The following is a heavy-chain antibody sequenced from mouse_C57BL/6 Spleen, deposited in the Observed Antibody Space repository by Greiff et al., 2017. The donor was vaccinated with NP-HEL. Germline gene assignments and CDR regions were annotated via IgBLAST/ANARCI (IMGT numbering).Heavy chain of an antibody. Sequence: EVQRVESGGGLVQSGRSLRLSCATSRFTFSDFYMEWVRQAPGKGLEWIAASRNKANDYTTEYSASVKGRFIVSRDTSQSILYLQMNALRAEDTAIYYCARDGRLSVFAYWGQGTLVTVSA. CDR1: RFTFSDFY. CDR2: SRNKANDYTT. CDR3: ARDGRLSVFAY. V-gene: IGHV7-1*01. D-gene: IGHD2-4*01. J-gene: IGHJ3*01.